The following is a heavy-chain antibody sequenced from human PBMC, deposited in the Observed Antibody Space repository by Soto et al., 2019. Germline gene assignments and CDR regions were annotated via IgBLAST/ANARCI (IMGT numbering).Heavy chain of an antibody. CDR3: ARGAGMNYYGSGSYDDAFDI. D-gene: IGHD3-10*01. Sequence: SVKVSCKASGGTFSSYAISWGRQAPGQGLEWMGGIIPIFGTANYAQKFQGRVTITADESTSTAYMELSSLRSEDTAVYYCARGAGMNYYGSGSYDDAFDIWGQGTMVTVSS. CDR1: GGTFSSYA. V-gene: IGHV1-69*13. J-gene: IGHJ3*02. CDR2: IIPIFGTA.